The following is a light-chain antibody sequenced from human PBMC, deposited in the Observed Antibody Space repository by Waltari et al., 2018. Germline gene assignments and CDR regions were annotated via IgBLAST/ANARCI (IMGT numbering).Light chain of an antibody. CDR1: QSIANY. J-gene: IGKJ4*01. CDR3: QQSYTTLT. CDR2: AAS. V-gene: IGKV1-39*01. Sequence: DVQMTQSPSSLSASVGDRVTITCRASQSIANYLNWYQQKPGKVPKLLIYAASSLHSGVPSRFSDSGSGTEFTLTITNLQPEDFATYYCQQSYTTLTFGGGTKVE.